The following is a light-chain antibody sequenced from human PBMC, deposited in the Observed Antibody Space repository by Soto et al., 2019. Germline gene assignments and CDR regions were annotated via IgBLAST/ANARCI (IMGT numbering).Light chain of an antibody. CDR1: QSMNDW. Sequence: DIQMTQSPSTLSASVGDRVTITCRASQSMNDWLAWYQQKPGKAPKLLIYKSSNLQSGVPSRFSGSASATQFTLATSVLQPDDFATYYCQQYYCYPTFCHGNKVEVK. CDR2: KSS. J-gene: IGKJ1*01. V-gene: IGKV1-5*03. CDR3: QQYYCYPT.